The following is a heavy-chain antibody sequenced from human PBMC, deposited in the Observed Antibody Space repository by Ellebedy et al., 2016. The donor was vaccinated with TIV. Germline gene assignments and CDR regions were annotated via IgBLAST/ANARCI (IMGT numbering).Heavy chain of an antibody. J-gene: IGHJ6*02. CDR2: ISGSGGST. V-gene: IGHV3-23*01. D-gene: IGHD4-23*01. CDR3: VNGGTIYYYYGMDV. Sequence: GESLKISXAASGFTFSSYAMSWVRQAPGKGLEWVSAISGSGGSTYYADSVKGRFTISRDNSKNTLYLQMSSLRAEDTAVYYCVNGGTIYYYYGMDVWGQGTTVTVSS. CDR1: GFTFSSYA.